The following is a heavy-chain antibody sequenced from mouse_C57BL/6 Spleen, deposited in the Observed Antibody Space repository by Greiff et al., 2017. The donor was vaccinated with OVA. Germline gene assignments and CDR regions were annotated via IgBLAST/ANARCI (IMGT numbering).Heavy chain of an antibody. Sequence: EVKLMESGPGLVKPSQSLSLTCSVTGYSITSGYYWNWIRQFPGNKLEWMGYISYDGSNNYNPSLKNRISITRDTSKNQFFLKLNSVTTEDTATYYCASNDGYWAWFAYWGQGTLVTVSA. CDR2: ISYDGSN. V-gene: IGHV3-6*01. D-gene: IGHD2-3*01. CDR3: ASNDGYWAWFAY. CDR1: GYSITSGYY. J-gene: IGHJ3*01.